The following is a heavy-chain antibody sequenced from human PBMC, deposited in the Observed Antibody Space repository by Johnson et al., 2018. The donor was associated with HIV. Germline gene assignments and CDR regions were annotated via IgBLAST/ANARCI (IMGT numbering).Heavy chain of an antibody. Sequence: VPLLESGGGLFQPGGSLRLSCSASAFTFSNFGLPWVRQAPGNGLEWVAFIRYDGMDNFYADSVKGRFTISRDNSKNTLYLQMNSLRVEDTAVYYCASPWGRYSISSLDTFDIWGQGTMVTVSS. D-gene: IGHD6-6*01. CDR1: AFTFSNFG. V-gene: IGHV3-30*02. J-gene: IGHJ3*02. CDR2: IRYDGMDN. CDR3: ASPWGRYSISSLDTFDI.